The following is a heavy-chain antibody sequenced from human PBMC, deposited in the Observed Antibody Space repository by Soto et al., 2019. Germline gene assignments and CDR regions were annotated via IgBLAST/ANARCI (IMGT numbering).Heavy chain of an antibody. J-gene: IGHJ5*02. CDR3: ARIYCTTTTCDSLFDP. CDR1: GYTFTTFW. Sequence: GESLKISCTGFGYTFTTFWISWVRQMPGKGLEWMGRIDPRDSYVTYSPSFEGHVNISVDKSISTAYLQWGSLKASDTAMYYCARIYCTTTTCDSLFDPWGQGTLVTVSS. CDR2: IDPRDSYV. V-gene: IGHV5-10-1*01. D-gene: IGHD2-2*01.